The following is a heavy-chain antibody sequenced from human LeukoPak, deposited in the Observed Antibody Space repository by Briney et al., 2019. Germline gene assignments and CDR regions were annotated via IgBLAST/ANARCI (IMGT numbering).Heavy chain of an antibody. CDR3: ARDWEGYYDSSGYEFDY. CDR1: GYTFTSYY. CDR2: INPSGGST. Sequence: GASVMVSCKASGYTFTSYYMHWVRQAPGQGLEWMGIINPSGGSTSYAQKFQGRVTMTRDTSTSTVYMELSSLRSEDTAVYYCARDWEGYYDSSGYEFDYWGQGTLVTVSS. V-gene: IGHV1-46*01. D-gene: IGHD3-22*01. J-gene: IGHJ4*02.